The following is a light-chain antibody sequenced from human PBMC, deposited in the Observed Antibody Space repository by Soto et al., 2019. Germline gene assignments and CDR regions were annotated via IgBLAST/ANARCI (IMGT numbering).Light chain of an antibody. CDR3: QQYNDWPPYT. V-gene: IGKV3-15*01. CDR1: QTVTGA. CDR2: GAS. Sequence: EILMTQSPATLSVSPGERATLSCRASQTVTGALAWYQQKPGQAPRLLIYGASTRATGIPDRFSGSGSGTEFTRTISSLQSEDFAVYYCQQYNDWPPYTFGQGTNVEIK. J-gene: IGKJ2*01.